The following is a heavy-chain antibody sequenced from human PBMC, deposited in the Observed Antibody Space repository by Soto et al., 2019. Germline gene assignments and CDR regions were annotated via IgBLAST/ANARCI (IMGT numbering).Heavy chain of an antibody. CDR1: GFTFSSYW. J-gene: IGHJ5*02. CDR2: IKQDGSEK. D-gene: IGHD2-2*01. CDR3: ARNEDQLRDTWFDP. Sequence: GGSLRLSYAASGFTFSSYWMSWVRQAPGKGLEWVANIKQDGSEKYYVDSVKGRFTISRDNAKNSLYLQMNSLRAEDTAVYYCARNEDQLRDTWFDPWGLGTLVTVSS. V-gene: IGHV3-7*01.